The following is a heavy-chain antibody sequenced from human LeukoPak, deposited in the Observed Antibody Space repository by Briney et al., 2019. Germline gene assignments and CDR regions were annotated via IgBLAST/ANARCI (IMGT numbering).Heavy chain of an antibody. CDR1: GGSISSYY. Sequence: SETLSLTCTVSGGSISSYYWSWIRQPPGKGLEWIGYIYYSGSTYYNPSLKSRVTISVDTSKTQFSLKLSSVTAADTAVYYCTRELSGSQDSWGQGTLVTVSS. V-gene: IGHV4-59*12. D-gene: IGHD3-22*01. J-gene: IGHJ4*02. CDR2: IYYSGST. CDR3: TRELSGSQDS.